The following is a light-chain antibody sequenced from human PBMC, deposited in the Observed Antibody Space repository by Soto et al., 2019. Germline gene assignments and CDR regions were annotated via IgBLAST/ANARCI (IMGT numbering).Light chain of an antibody. CDR3: QQRSNWPRT. CDR2: GAS. Sequence: PGERATLYCRASQTVRSSSLAWYQQKPGQAPRLLIFGASTRAAGFPDRFSGSGSGTDFTLTISSLEPEDVAVYYCQQRSNWPRTLGQGTKVDIK. J-gene: IGKJ1*01. CDR1: QTVRSSS. V-gene: IGKV3D-20*02.